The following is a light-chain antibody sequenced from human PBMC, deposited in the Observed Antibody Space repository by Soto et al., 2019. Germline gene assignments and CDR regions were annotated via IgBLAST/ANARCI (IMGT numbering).Light chain of an antibody. CDR2: DAS. CDR3: QQRGNWPPT. Sequence: DIVLTQSPATLSLSPGEGATLSCRASQSVNNFLAWYQQKPGQAPRLLIYDASTRATGIPARFSGSGSGTDFTLTISSLEPEDFAVYYCQQRGNWPPTFGQGTKLEIK. CDR1: QSVNNF. J-gene: IGKJ2*01. V-gene: IGKV3-11*01.